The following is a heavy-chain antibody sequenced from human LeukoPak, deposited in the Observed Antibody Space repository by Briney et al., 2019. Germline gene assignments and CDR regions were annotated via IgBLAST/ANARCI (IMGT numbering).Heavy chain of an antibody. J-gene: IGHJ6*03. CDR1: GFTVSSNY. CDR3: ARKGGATTYGYYYYYMDV. CDR2: IKQDGSEK. Sequence: PGGSLRLSCAASGFTVSSNYMSWVRQAPGKGLEWVANIKQDGSEKYYVDSVKGRFTISRDNAKNSLYLQMNSLRAEDTAVYYRARKGGATTYGYYYYYMDVWGKGTTVTISS. D-gene: IGHD1-26*01. V-gene: IGHV3-7*01.